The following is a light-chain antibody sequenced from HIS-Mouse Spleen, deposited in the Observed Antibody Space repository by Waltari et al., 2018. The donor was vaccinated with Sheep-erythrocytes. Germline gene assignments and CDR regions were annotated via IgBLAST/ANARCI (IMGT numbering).Light chain of an antibody. J-gene: IGLJ3*02. CDR1: SSDVGGYNS. V-gene: IGLV2-14*01. CDR3: SSYTSSSTWV. Sequence: QSALTQPASVSGSPGQSITISCTGTSSDVGGYNSVSCDQQHPGKAPKLMIYEVSNRPSGVSNRFSGSKSGNTASLTISGLQAEDEADYYCSSYTSSSTWVFGGGTKLTVL. CDR2: EVS.